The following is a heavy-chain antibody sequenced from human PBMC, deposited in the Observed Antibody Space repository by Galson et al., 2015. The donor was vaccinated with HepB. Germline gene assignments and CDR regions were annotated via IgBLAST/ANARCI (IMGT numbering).Heavy chain of an antibody. D-gene: IGHD5-18*01. J-gene: IGHJ4*02. CDR2: IYTSGST. CDR3: AEGDSPLNY. V-gene: IGHV4-61*02. Sequence: TLSLTCTVSGGSISSGSYYWSWIRQPAGKGLEWIGRIYTSGSTNYNPSLKSRVTMSVDTSKNQFSLKLSSVTAADTAVYYCAEGDSPLNYWGQGTLVTVSS. CDR1: GGSISSGSYY.